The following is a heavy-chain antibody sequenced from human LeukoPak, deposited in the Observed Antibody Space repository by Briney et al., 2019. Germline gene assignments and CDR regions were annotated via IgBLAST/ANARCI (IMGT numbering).Heavy chain of an antibody. V-gene: IGHV1-2*02. CDR1: GYTFTDYY. CDR2: INPNSGGT. CDR3: ARSSGTLDY. J-gene: IGHJ4*02. D-gene: IGHD3-10*01. Sequence: GASVKVSCKASGYTFTDYYKHWVRQAPGQRLEWMGWINPNSGGTNYAQKFQGRVTMTTDTSISTAYMELSRLTSDDTALYYCARSSGTLDYWGQGTLVTVSS.